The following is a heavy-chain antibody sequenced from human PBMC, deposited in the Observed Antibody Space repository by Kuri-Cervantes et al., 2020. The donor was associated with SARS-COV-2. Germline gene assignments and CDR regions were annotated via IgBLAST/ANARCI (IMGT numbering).Heavy chain of an antibody. V-gene: IGHV3-30-3*01. CDR2: ISYDGSNK. CDR1: GFTFSSYA. CDR3: ARGGHFSNGVSYGDHYFGL. J-gene: IGHJ2*01. D-gene: IGHD2-8*01. Sequence: GGSLRPSCAASGFTFSSYAMHWVRQAPGKGLEWVAVISYDGSNKYYADSVKGRFTISRDNSKNTLYLQMNSLRAEDTAVYYCARGGHFSNGVSYGDHYFGLWGRGTLVTVSS.